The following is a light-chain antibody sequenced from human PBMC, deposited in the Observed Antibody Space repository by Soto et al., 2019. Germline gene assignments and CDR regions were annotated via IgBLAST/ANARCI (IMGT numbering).Light chain of an antibody. V-gene: IGKV3-20*01. CDR3: QQYGGSPPT. CDR1: QSVSSNS. CDR2: GAS. Sequence: EIVLTQSPGTLSLSPGERATLSCRASQSVSSNSLAWYQRKPGQAPRLLIYGASYRATDIPHRFSGSGSGTDFTLTIPRLDPEDFAVYYCQQYGGSPPTFGQGTKVDIK. J-gene: IGKJ1*01.